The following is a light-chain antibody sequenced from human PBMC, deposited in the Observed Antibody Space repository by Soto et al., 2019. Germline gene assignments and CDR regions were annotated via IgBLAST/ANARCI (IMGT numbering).Light chain of an antibody. V-gene: IGKV3-11*01. CDR2: DTS. CDR3: QQRNDWPWT. J-gene: IGKJ1*01. CDR1: QSVSSY. Sequence: EIVLTQSPATLSLSPGERATLSCRARQSVSSYLAWYQQKPGQAPRLLIYDTSNRATGIPARFRGSGSGTDFTLTISSLEPEDFAIYYFQQRNDWPWTFGQGTKVEIK.